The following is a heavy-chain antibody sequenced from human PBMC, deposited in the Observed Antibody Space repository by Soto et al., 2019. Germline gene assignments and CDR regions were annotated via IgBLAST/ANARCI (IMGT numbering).Heavy chain of an antibody. CDR2: MYWNSARI. Sequence: EVRLVEAGGGSVQPGMSLRLSCVGSAFNIPDRAMHWVRQAPGKGLEWVSGMYWNSARIDYVDSVKGRFTISRGNANNSVYTQMNRLKTEDTACYYCIREIDAGGVDNWGQGTLVTVSS. V-gene: IGHV3-9*01. CDR1: AFNIPDRA. CDR3: IREIDAGGVDN. J-gene: IGHJ4*02. D-gene: IGHD2-21*01.